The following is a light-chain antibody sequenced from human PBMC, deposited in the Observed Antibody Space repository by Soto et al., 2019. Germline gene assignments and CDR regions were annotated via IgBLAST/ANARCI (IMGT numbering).Light chain of an antibody. CDR1: QSLSSD. CDR2: GAS. Sequence: EIVMTQSPATLSVSPGERATLSRRASQSLSSDLAWYQQKVGQAPRLLIYGASTRATGIPARYSGSGSGTEFNFTISSLQSEDFAVYYCQQYSKWPRTFGQGTKVDIK. V-gene: IGKV3-15*01. J-gene: IGKJ1*01. CDR3: QQYSKWPRT.